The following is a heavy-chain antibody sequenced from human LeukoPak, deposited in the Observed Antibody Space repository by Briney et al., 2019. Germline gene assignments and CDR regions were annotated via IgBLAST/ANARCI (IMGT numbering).Heavy chain of an antibody. V-gene: IGHV3-21*01. CDR1: GFTFSSYS. CDR2: ISSSSDSI. J-gene: IGHJ2*01. Sequence: GGSLRLPCAASGFTFSSYSMNWVRQGPGKELEWVSSISSSSDSIFYADSVKGRFTISRDNAENSLYLQMNSLRAEDTAVYYCARDNRDSFGYRYFDLWGRGTLVTVSS. D-gene: IGHD5-18*01. CDR3: ARDNRDSFGYRYFDL.